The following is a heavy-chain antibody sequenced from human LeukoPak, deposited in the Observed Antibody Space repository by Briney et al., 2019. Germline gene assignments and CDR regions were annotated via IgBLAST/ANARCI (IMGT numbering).Heavy chain of an antibody. CDR3: AKDASTYYYDSSGYY. CDR1: GFTFSDYY. Sequence: GGSLRLSCAASGFTFSDYYMSWIRQAPGKGLEWVSYISSSGSTIYYADSVKGRFTISGDNAKNSLYLQMNSLRAEDTAVYYCAKDASTYYYDSSGYYWGQGTLVTVSS. J-gene: IGHJ4*02. D-gene: IGHD3-22*01. CDR2: ISSSGSTI. V-gene: IGHV3-11*01.